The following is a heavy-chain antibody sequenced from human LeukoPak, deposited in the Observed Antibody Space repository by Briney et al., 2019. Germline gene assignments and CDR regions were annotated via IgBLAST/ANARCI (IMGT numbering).Heavy chain of an antibody. CDR3: ARAWSDSSGYSPGY. CDR2: IESDGST. Sequence: GGSLRLSCAASGFTFSSYWMHWVRQTPGKGLVWVSRIESDGSTIYADSVRGRFTISRDNAKNMVYLQMNSLRAEDTAMYYCARAWSDSSGYSPGYWGQGTLVTVSS. J-gene: IGHJ4*02. CDR1: GFTFSSYW. D-gene: IGHD3-22*01. V-gene: IGHV3-74*01.